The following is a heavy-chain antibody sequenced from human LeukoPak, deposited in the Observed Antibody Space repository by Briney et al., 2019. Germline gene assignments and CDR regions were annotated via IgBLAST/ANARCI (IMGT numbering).Heavy chain of an antibody. CDR2: TSSSDAGT. J-gene: IGHJ4*02. D-gene: IGHD2-21*01. Sequence: GGSLRLSCAASGFTLSTYAMSWVRETPGKGLEWVAATSSSDAGTYHADSVRGRFTISRDNSKNTLYLQMNSLRAEDAAVYFCAEAPVTSCRGAYCYPFDSWGQGTLLTVSS. CDR3: AEAPVTSCRGAYCYPFDS. V-gene: IGHV3-23*01. CDR1: GFTLSTYA.